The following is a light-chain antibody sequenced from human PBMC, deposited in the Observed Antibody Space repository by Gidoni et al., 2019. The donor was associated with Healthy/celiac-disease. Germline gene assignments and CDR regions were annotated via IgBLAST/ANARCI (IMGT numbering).Light chain of an antibody. V-gene: IGKV1-33*01. CDR2: DAS. J-gene: IGKJ5*01. Sequence: DIQMTQSPSSLSASVGDRVTITCQASQDISNYLNWYQQKPGKAPKLLIYDASNLETGVPSRFSGSGSGTDFTFTISSLQPEDIATYYCQQYDTGFGQGTRLEIK. CDR3: QQYDTG. CDR1: QDISNY.